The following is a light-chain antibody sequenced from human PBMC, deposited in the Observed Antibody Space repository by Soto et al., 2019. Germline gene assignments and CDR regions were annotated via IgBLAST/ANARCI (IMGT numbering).Light chain of an antibody. V-gene: IGKV1-39*01. CDR1: QSISHL. Sequence: DIQMTQSPPSLSASVGDTITITCRASQSISHLLNWYLQKPGKAPNLLIHTASNLQRGVPSRFTGSGSGTDFTLTISGLQPEDFGAFFCQQSYTNPHTFGQGTKLEIK. CDR3: QQSYTNPHT. J-gene: IGKJ2*01. CDR2: TAS.